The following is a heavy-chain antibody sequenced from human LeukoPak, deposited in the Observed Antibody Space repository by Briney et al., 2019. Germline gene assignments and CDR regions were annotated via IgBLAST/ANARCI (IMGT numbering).Heavy chain of an antibody. V-gene: IGHV3-23*01. CDR1: GFTFSSYA. CDR3: AKLYCSSTSCPIDY. J-gene: IGHJ4*02. CDR2: ISGSGGST. Sequence: AGGSLRLSCAASGFTFSSYAMSWVRQAPGKGLEWVSAISGSGGSTYYADSVKGRFTISGDNSKNTLYLQMNSLRAEDTAVYYCAKLYCSSTSCPIDYWGQGTLVTVSS. D-gene: IGHD2-2*01.